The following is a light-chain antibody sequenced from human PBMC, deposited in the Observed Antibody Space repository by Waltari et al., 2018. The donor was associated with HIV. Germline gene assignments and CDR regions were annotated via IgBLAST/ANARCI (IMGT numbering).Light chain of an antibody. CDR2: DNN. CDR3: GTWDSSLSPFWV. CDR1: SSNIGNNY. V-gene: IGLV1-51*01. J-gene: IGLJ3*02. Sequence: QSMLTQPPSVSAAPGQKVTISCSGSSSNIGNNYVSWYQPLPGTAPKLLIYDNNKRPSGIPDLFAVSTSGTSATLGITGLQTGDEADYYCGTWDSSLSPFWVFGGGTKLTVL.